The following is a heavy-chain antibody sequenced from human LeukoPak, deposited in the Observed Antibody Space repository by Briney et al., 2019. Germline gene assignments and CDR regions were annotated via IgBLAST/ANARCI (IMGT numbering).Heavy chain of an antibody. D-gene: IGHD3-22*01. J-gene: IGHJ4*02. CDR1: GYSISNGYY. V-gene: IGHV4-38-2*02. CDR2: IYHTGNT. CDR3: ARLPVVITTFDY. Sequence: PSETLSLTCTVSGYSISNGYYWNWIRQPPGKGLEWIGSIYHTGNTYYNPSLKSRVTISVDTSKNQFSLKLSSVTAADTAVYYCARLPVVITTFDYWGQGTLVTVSS.